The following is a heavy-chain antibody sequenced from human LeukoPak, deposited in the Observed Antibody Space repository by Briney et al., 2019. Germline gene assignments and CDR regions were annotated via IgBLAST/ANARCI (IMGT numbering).Heavy chain of an antibody. Sequence: ASVKVSCKASGYTFTSYYMHWVRQAPGQGLEWMGIINPSGGSTSYAQKFQGRVTMTRDTSTSTVYMELSSLRSEDTAVYYCARDRGYSGYVSPDGMDVWGQGTTVTVSS. J-gene: IGHJ6*02. CDR2: INPSGGST. CDR3: ARDRGYSGYVSPDGMDV. D-gene: IGHD5-12*01. V-gene: IGHV1-46*01. CDR1: GYTFTSYY.